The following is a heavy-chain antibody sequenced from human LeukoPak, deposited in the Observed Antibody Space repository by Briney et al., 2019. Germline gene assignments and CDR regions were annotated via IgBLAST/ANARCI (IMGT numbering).Heavy chain of an antibody. J-gene: IGHJ4*02. CDR1: GGSISSSSYY. CDR2: IYYSGST. Sequence: SETLSLTCTVSGGSISSSSYYWGWIRQPPGKGLEWIGSIYYSGSTYYNPSLKSRVTISVDTSKNQFSLKLSSVTAADTAVYYCARPYDSSGYPFWGQGTLVTVFS. CDR3: ARPYDSSGYPF. D-gene: IGHD3-22*01. V-gene: IGHV4-39*01.